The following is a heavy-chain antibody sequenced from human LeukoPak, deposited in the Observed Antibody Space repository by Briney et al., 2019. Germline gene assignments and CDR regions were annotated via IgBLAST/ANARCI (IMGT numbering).Heavy chain of an antibody. CDR3: ARDLRGYYGSGSFVY. Sequence: GGSLRLSCAASGFTFSSYAMHWVRQAPGKGLEWVAVISYDGSNKYYADSVKGRFTISRDNSKNTLYLQMNSLRAEDTAVYYCARDLRGYYGSGSFVYWGQGTLVTVSS. D-gene: IGHD3-10*01. J-gene: IGHJ4*02. CDR1: GFTFSSYA. V-gene: IGHV3-30-3*01. CDR2: ISYDGSNK.